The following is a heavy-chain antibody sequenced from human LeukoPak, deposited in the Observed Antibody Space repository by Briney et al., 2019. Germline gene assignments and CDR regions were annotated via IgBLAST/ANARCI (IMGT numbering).Heavy chain of an antibody. V-gene: IGHV1-2*04. D-gene: IGHD3-9*01. CDR1: GGTFSSYA. CDR3: ARALNYRKVLRYFDWPTPYDY. CDR2: INPNSGGT. J-gene: IGHJ4*02. Sequence: VASVKVSCKASGGTFSSYAISWVRQAPGQGLEWMGWINPNSGGTNYAQKFQGWVTMTRDTSISTAYMELSRLRSDDTAVYYCARALNYRKVLRYFDWPTPYDYWGQGTLVTVSS.